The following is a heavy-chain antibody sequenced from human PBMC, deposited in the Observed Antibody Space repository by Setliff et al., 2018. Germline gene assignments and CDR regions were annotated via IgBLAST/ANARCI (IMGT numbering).Heavy chain of an antibody. CDR3: ARVPDTREYCSGSYY. D-gene: IGHD2-15*01. V-gene: IGHV4-59*11. CDR1: GDSISSHY. Sequence: SETLSLTCTVSGDSISSHYWSWIRQPPGKGLEWIGSMYYSGSTNYNPSLKSRVTISVDTSKNQSSLRLSSVTAADTAVYYCARVPDTREYCSGSYYWGQGTLVTAPQ. CDR2: MYYSGST. J-gene: IGHJ4*02.